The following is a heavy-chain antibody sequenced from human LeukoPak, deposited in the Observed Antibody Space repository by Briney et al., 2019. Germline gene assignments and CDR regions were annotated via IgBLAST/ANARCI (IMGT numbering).Heavy chain of an antibody. Sequence: SETLSLTCTVSGGSISSGSYYWSWIRQPAGKGLEWIGRIYTSGSTNYNPSLKSRVTISVDTSKNQFSLKLSSVTAADTAVYYCARDSSTRGRLGWFDPWGQGTLVTVSS. CDR1: GGSISSGSYY. CDR2: IYTSGST. V-gene: IGHV4-61*02. CDR3: ARDSSTRGRLGWFDP. D-gene: IGHD3-10*01. J-gene: IGHJ5*02.